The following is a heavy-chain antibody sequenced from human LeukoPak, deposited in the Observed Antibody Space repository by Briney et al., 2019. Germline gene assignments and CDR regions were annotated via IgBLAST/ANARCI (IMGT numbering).Heavy chain of an antibody. V-gene: IGHV4-31*03. CDR1: GGSISSGGYY. CDR3: ARDPQRNWYFDL. J-gene: IGHJ2*01. CDR2: IYYSGST. Sequence: SETLSLTCTVSGGSISSGGYYWSWIRQHPGKGLEWIGYIYYSGSTYYNPSLKSRVTISVDRSKNQFSLKLSSVTAADTAVYYCARDPQRNWYFDLWGRGTLVTVSS.